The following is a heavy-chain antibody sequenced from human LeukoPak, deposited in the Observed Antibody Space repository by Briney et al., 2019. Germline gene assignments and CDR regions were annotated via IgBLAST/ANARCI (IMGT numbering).Heavy chain of an antibody. CDR2: ISGYNGHT. J-gene: IGHJ4*02. V-gene: IGHV1-18*01. Sequence: ASVKVSCKTSGYNFTTYAFSWVRQAPGQGLEWMGWISGYNGHTHFAQNFQGRVTMTTDTATTTASMELRSLRSDDTAVYYCARDEVFFYDSSGLDLWGQGTLVTVSS. CDR1: GYNFTTYA. D-gene: IGHD3-22*01. CDR3: ARDEVFFYDSSGLDL.